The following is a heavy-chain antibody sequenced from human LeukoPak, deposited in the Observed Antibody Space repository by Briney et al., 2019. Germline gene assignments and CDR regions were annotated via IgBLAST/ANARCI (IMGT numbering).Heavy chain of an antibody. CDR1: GFTFNNYW. V-gene: IGHV3-74*01. CDR2: INTDGTTT. CDR3: TRYLSGGFDS. J-gene: IGHJ4*02. Sequence: GGSLRLSCVGSGFTFNNYWMLWVGQAPGKGLVWVSRINTDGTTTSYADSVKGRFTFSRDNAKNTLYLQMNSLRAEDTAVYYCTRYLSGGFDSWGQGNLVTVSS. D-gene: IGHD2-15*01.